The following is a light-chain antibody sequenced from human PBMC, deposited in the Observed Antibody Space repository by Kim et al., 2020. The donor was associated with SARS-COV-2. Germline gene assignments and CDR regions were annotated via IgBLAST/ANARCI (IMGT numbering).Light chain of an antibody. CDR2: DVT. CDR3: SSYTDNTPLV. V-gene: IGLV2-14*03. CDR1: SRDVGGYNY. J-gene: IGLJ3*02. Sequence: GPSIPIACTGTSRDVGGYNYVSWYQQHPGKVPKLIIYDVTNRPSGVSNRFSGSKSGSTASLTISGLQTEDEADYFCSSYTDNTPLVFGGGTQLTVL.